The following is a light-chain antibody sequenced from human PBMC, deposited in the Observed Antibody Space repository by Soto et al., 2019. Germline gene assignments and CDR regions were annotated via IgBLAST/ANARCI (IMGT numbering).Light chain of an antibody. CDR3: SSYTSSNVYV. CDR2: EVS. J-gene: IGLJ1*01. Sequence: QSALTQPASVSGSPGQSITISCTGTSSDVGGYNYVSWYQQHPGKAPKLIIYEVSNRPSGVSNRFSGSKSGNTASLTISGLQAEDEADYYCSSYTSSNVYVLGTGTKLTVL. V-gene: IGLV2-14*01. CDR1: SSDVGGYNY.